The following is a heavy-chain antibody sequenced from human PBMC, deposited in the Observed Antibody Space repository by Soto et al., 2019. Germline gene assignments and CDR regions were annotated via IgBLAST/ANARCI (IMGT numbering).Heavy chain of an antibody. CDR1: GYSFTSYW. Sequence: EVQLVQSGAEVKKPGESLKISCRASGYSFTSYWIGWVRQMPGKGLEWMGIIYPGDSDTRYSPSFQGQVTISADRSISTAYLQWTSLKASDTAMYYCARQDCSSTNCYRRGWFDPWGQGTLVTVSS. CDR3: ARQDCSSTNCYRRGWFDP. D-gene: IGHD2-2*01. J-gene: IGHJ5*02. CDR2: IYPGDSDT. V-gene: IGHV5-51*01.